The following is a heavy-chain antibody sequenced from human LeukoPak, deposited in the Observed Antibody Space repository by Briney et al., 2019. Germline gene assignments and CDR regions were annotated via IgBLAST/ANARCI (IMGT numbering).Heavy chain of an antibody. CDR3: AKDYCSSTSCPYYYYYGMDV. Sequence: GGSLRLSCAASGFTFSSYGMHWVRQAPGKGLEWVAFIRYDGSNKYYADSVKGRFTISRDNSKNTLYLQMNSLRAEDTAVYYCAKDYCSSTSCPYYYYYGMDVWGQGTTVTVSS. J-gene: IGHJ6*02. V-gene: IGHV3-30*02. D-gene: IGHD2-2*01. CDR1: GFTFSSYG. CDR2: IRYDGSNK.